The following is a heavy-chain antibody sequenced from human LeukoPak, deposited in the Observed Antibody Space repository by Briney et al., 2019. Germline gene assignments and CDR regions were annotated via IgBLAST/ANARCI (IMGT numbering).Heavy chain of an antibody. V-gene: IGHV4-31*03. CDR3: ARVIPAAEGAFDI. D-gene: IGHD2-2*01. Sequence: SETLSLTCTVSGGSISSGGYYWSWFRQHPGKGLEWVGYIYYSGSTYYNPSLKSRVTISVDTSKNQFSLKLSSVTAADTAVYYCARVIPAAEGAFDIWGQGTMVTVSS. J-gene: IGHJ3*02. CDR1: GGSISSGGYY. CDR2: IYYSGST.